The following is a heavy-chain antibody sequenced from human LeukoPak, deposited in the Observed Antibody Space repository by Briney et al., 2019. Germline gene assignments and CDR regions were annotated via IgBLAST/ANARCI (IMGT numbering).Heavy chain of an antibody. Sequence: PGGSLRLPCAASGFTLSSYAMSWVRQAPGKGLEWVSAISGSGGSTYYADSVKGRFTISRDNSKNTLYLQMNSLRAEDTAVYYCAKLNDYGGNRDYWGQGTLVTVSS. CDR2: ISGSGGST. D-gene: IGHD4-23*01. CDR1: GFTLSSYA. CDR3: AKLNDYGGNRDY. J-gene: IGHJ4*02. V-gene: IGHV3-23*01.